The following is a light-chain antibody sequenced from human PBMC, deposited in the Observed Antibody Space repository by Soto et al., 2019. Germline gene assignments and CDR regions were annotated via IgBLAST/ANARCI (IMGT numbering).Light chain of an antibody. CDR2: DVD. CDR1: SSDVGGYNY. CDR3: CSYASTSTVV. Sequence: QSALTQPASVSGSPGQSITISCTGTSSDVGGYNYVSWYQQHPGKAPKLMIYDVDNRPSGVSNRFSGSTSGNTASLTISGLPAEDEDDYYCCSYASTSTVVFGGGTKLTVL. V-gene: IGLV2-14*01. J-gene: IGLJ2*01.